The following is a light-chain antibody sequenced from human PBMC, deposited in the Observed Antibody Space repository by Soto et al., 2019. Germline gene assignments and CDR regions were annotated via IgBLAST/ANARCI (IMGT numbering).Light chain of an antibody. V-gene: IGKV3-15*01. CDR2: GAS. Sequence: EMVLTQSPGPLSVSPGDRVTLSCRASQSISINLAWYQQKPGQAPRLLIYGASTRATGIPARFSGSGSGTEFTLTISSLQSEDFAVYYCQQYNNWWTFGQGTKVDIK. CDR3: QQYNNWWT. CDR1: QSISIN. J-gene: IGKJ1*01.